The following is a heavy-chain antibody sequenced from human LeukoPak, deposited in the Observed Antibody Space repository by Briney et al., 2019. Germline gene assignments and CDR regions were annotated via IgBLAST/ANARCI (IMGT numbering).Heavy chain of an antibody. Sequence: GGSLRLSCSASGFTFSSYAMHWVRQAPGKGLEYVSAISSNGGSTYYADSVKGRFTISRDNSKNTLYLQMNSLRAEDTAVYYCASGGGSPFSAFDIWGQGTMVTVSS. CDR1: GFTFSSYA. D-gene: IGHD1-26*01. CDR3: ASGGGSPFSAFDI. V-gene: IGHV3-64*04. CDR2: ISSNGGST. J-gene: IGHJ3*02.